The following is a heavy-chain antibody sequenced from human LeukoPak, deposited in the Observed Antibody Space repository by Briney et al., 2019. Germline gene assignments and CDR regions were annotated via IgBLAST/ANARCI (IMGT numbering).Heavy chain of an antibody. V-gene: IGHV3-7*01. CDR3: ARDNFRVGATTDY. CDR2: IKQDGSEK. Sequence: GGSLRLSCTVSGFTFSSYWMSWVRQAPGKGLEWVANIKQDGSEKYYVDSVKGRFTISRDNAKNSLYLQMNSLRAEDTAVYYCARDNFRVGATTDYWGQGTLVTVSS. J-gene: IGHJ4*02. D-gene: IGHD1-26*01. CDR1: GFTFSSYW.